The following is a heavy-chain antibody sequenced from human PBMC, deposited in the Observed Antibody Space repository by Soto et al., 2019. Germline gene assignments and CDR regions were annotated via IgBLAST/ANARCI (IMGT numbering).Heavy chain of an antibody. CDR2: INVNSGNT. Sequence: QVQLVQSGAEVKKPGASVKVSCKASGYIFTNNDMNWVRQATGQGLEWMGMINVNSGNTAYAQRFQGRVTVTRDTFTSTAYMELTSLTSEDTDVYYCARGHEWGVVEARNYYFDYWGQGTLVTVSS. D-gene: IGHD2-15*01. CDR3: ARGHEWGVVEARNYYFDY. CDR1: GYIFTNND. J-gene: IGHJ4*02. V-gene: IGHV1-8*01.